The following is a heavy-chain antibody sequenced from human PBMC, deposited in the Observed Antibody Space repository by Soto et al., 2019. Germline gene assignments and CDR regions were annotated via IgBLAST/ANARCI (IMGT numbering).Heavy chain of an antibody. V-gene: IGHV1-46*01. CDR3: ARGQYGSGSYLAYVDY. Sequence: ASVKVSCKASGYTFTIYYMHWVRQAPGQGLEWMGIINPSGGSTSYAQKFQGRVTMTRDTSTSTAYMELRSLRSDDTAVYYCARGQYGSGSYLAYVDYWGQGTLVTVSS. J-gene: IGHJ4*02. CDR2: INPSGGST. D-gene: IGHD3-10*01. CDR1: GYTFTIYY.